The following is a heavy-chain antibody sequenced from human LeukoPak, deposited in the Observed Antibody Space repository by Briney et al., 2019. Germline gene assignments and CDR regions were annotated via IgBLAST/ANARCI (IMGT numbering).Heavy chain of an antibody. D-gene: IGHD3-22*01. CDR1: GFTFSSYA. V-gene: IGHV3-23*01. CDR2: ISGSGGST. J-gene: IGHJ3*01. Sequence: PGGSLRLSCAASGFTFSSYAMSWVRQAPGKGLEWVSAISGSGGSTYYADSVKGRFTISRDNSKNTLYLQMNSLRAEDTAVYYCAKEDDSSGYYRLAAFDVWGQGTMVTVSS. CDR3: AKEDDSSGYYRLAAFDV.